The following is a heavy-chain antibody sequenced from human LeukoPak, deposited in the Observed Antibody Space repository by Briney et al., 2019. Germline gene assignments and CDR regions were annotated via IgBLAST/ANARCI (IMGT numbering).Heavy chain of an antibody. D-gene: IGHD1-26*01. V-gene: IGHV3-53*01. J-gene: IGHJ4*02. CDR2: IYSGGST. CDR1: GFTVSSNY. Sequence: PGGSLRLSCAASGFTVSSNYMSWVRQAPGKGLEWVSVIYSGGSTYYADSVKGRFTISRDNAKNSLYLQMNSLRAEDTAVYYCARDKKVGATNFDYWGQGTLVTVSS. CDR3: ARDKKVGATNFDY.